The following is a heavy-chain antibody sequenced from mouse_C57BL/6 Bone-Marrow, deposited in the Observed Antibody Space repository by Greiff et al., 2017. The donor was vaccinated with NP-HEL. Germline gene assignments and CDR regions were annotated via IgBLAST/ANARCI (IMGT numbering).Heavy chain of an antibody. Sequence: DVMLVESGGDLVKPGGSLKLSCAASGFTFSSYGMSWVRQTPDKRLEWVATISSGGSYTYYPDSVKGRFTISRDNAKNTLYLQMSSLKSEDTAMYYCASRGITTVVAKDWYFDVWGTGTTVTVSS. J-gene: IGHJ1*03. V-gene: IGHV5-6*02. CDR1: GFTFSSYG. D-gene: IGHD1-1*01. CDR3: ASRGITTVVAKDWYFDV. CDR2: ISSGGSYT.